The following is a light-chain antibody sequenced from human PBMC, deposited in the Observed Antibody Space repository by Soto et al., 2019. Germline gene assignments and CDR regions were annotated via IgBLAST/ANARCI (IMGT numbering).Light chain of an antibody. J-gene: IGLJ2*01. V-gene: IGLV2-23*01. CDR3: CSYAGSSTVV. CDR1: SSDVGSYNL. Sequence: QSALTQPASVSGSPGQSITISCTGTSSDVGSYNLVSWYQQHPGKAPKLMIYEGSKRPSGVSNRFAGSKSGNTASLTISGRKAEDEADYYCCSYAGSSTVVFGGGTKVTVL. CDR2: EGS.